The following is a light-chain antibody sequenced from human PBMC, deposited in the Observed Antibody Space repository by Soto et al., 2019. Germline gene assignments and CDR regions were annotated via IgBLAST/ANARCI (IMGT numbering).Light chain of an antibody. V-gene: IGLV2-11*01. CDR1: SSDVGGYNY. Sequence: QSVQSHPLSVSWSPGQSVTIACTGTSSDVGGYNYVSWYQQHPGKAPKLMIYDVSKRPSGVPDRFSGSKSGNTASLTISELQAEDEADYYCCSYAGSYNYVFGTGTKVTVL. J-gene: IGLJ1*01. CDR2: DVS. CDR3: CSYAGSYNYV.